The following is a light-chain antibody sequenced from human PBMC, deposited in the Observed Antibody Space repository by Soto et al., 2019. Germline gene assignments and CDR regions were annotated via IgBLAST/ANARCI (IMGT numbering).Light chain of an antibody. J-gene: IGLJ1*01. CDR3: ISYSSNTTLGV. V-gene: IGLV2-14*03. Sequence: QSALTQPASVSGSPGQSITVSCTGTSSDVGGYDHVSWYQHHPGKAPRLLIYDVTYRPSGVSDRFSASKSGNTASLTISGLQAEDEADYYCISYSSNTTLGVFGTGTKLTVL. CDR2: DVT. CDR1: SSDVGGYDH.